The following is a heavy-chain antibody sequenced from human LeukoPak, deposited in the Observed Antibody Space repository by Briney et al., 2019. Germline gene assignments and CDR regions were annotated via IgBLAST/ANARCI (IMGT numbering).Heavy chain of an antibody. V-gene: IGHV4-4*07. CDR1: GGSISSYY. J-gene: IGHJ4*02. CDR2: IYTSGST. Sequence: PSETLSLTCTASGGSISSYYWSWIRQPAGKGLEWIGRIYTSGSTNYNPSLKSRVTMSVDTSKNQFSLKLNSVTAADTAVYYCARGRDGYNFLNRGEYYYFDYWGQGTLVTVSS. D-gene: IGHD5-24*01. CDR3: ARGRDGYNFLNRGEYYYFDY.